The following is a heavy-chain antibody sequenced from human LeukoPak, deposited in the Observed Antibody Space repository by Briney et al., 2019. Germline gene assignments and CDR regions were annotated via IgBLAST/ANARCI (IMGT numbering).Heavy chain of an antibody. V-gene: IGHV3-66*01. CDR1: GFTVISNY. CDR3: AILHSYGHA. CDR2: IYGGGST. J-gene: IGHJ5*02. D-gene: IGHD5-18*01. Sequence: PGGSLRLSCAAAGFTVISNYMSWVRRAPGKGLEWVSVIYGGGSTFYAGSVKGRFTISRDKSKNTLYLQMNSLRAEDTAMYYCAILHSYGHAWGQGTLVTVSS.